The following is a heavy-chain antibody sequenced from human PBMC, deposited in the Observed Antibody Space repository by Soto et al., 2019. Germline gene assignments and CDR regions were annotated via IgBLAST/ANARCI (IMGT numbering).Heavy chain of an antibody. J-gene: IGHJ4*02. Sequence: GGSLILSCAASGFTFSSYGMHWVRQAPGKGLEWVAVIWYDGSNKYYADSVKGRFTISRDNSKNTLYLQMNSLRAEDTAVYYCARDGSYYDILTGYYLDYWGQGTLVTVSS. V-gene: IGHV3-33*01. CDR1: GFTFSSYG. CDR2: IWYDGSNK. CDR3: ARDGSYYDILTGYYLDY. D-gene: IGHD3-9*01.